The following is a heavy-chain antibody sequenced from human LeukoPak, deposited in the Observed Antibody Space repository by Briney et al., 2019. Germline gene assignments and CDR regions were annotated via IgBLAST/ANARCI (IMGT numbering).Heavy chain of an antibody. D-gene: IGHD2-8*01. V-gene: IGHV1-2*02. Sequence: ASVRVSCKASGYTFTAFFLHWVRQAPGRGLEWIGWNNPNVGGANYEQKFQGRVTMTRDTSISTAYLELRGLTSDDTAIYYCVRAGNGRFTLDHWGQGTRVSVSS. CDR1: GYTFTAFF. J-gene: IGHJ4*02. CDR3: VRAGNGRFTLDH. CDR2: NNPNVGGA.